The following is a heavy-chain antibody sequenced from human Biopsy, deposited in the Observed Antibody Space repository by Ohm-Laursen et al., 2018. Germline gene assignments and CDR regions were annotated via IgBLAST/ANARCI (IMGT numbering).Heavy chain of an antibody. V-gene: IGHV4-34*08. CDR2: INQSGST. Sequence: GTLSLTCVVFGRTFSDYRWTWIRQPPGKGLEWIGQINQSGSTNYNPSLKSRVTISADASKYEFSLRLTSVTAADTAVYLCGNEVHGRDYWGLGAQVTVSS. CDR1: GRTFSDYR. D-gene: IGHD2-15*01. CDR3: GNEVHGRDY. J-gene: IGHJ4*02.